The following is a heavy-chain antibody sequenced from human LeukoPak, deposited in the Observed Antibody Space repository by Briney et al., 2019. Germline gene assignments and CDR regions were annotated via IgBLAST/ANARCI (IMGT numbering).Heavy chain of an antibody. V-gene: IGHV5-10-1*01. Sequence: GESLKISPKGSGYSFSSYWISWGRQMPGKSLEWMGRIDPGDSFTKYRPSLEGRVTISADKSLSTVYLQWSSLKASDTAIYYCARDGGGVSSWVSHWGQGTLVPVSS. CDR2: IDPGDSFT. CDR3: ARDGGGVSSWVSH. D-gene: IGHD2-8*02. CDR1: GYSFSSYW. J-gene: IGHJ4*02.